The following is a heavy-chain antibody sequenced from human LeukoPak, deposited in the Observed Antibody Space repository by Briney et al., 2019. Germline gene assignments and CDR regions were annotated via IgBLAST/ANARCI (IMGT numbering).Heavy chain of an antibody. J-gene: IGHJ4*02. CDR3: ARDVGNYYDSSGYTFEH. CDR1: GCIFNSYG. V-gene: IGHV1-18*01. Sequence: GASVKVSCKASGCIFNSYGIGWVRQAPGQGLEWMGWINVYNGNTNYAQKFQGRVTMTTDTSTSTAYMEMRSLRSDDTAVYYCARDVGNYYDSSGYTFEHWGQGTLVTVSS. CDR2: INVYNGNT. D-gene: IGHD3-22*01.